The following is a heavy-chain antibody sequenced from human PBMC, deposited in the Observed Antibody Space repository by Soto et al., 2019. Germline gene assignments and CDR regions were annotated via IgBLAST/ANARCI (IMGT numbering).Heavy chain of an antibody. CDR2: ISYDGGTQ. J-gene: IGHJ5*02. Sequence: QVQLVESGGGVVQPGRSLRLSCAASGFSFRCCGMHWVRQAPGKGLEWVAVISYDGGTQYYADYVKGRFTISRDNSKNTLYVEMNRLGAEDTAIYCCAKGSWNSGSGWFDLWGQGTLVPVSS. D-gene: IGHD3-10*01. CDR1: GFSFRCCG. CDR3: AKGSWNSGSGWFDL. V-gene: IGHV3-30*18.